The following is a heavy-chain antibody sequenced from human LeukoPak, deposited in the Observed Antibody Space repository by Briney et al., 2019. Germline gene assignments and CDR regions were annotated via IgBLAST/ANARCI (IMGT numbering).Heavy chain of an antibody. CDR3: ARRSRTGFFDY. V-gene: IGHV4-39*01. J-gene: IGHJ4*02. Sequence: PSETLSLTCGVSGGSINSNTYHWGWIRQPPGKGLEWIGSVYSSGSTYYNPSLRSRVSISVDTSKNQFSLRLSSVTAPDTAVYYCARRSRTGFFDYWGQGTLVTVSS. CDR1: GGSINSNTYH. CDR2: VYSSGST. D-gene: IGHD3-10*01.